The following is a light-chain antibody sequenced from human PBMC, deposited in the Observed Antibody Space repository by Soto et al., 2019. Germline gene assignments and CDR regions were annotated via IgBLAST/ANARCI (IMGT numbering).Light chain of an antibody. J-gene: IGKJ2*01. CDR2: GSS. V-gene: IGKV3-20*01. Sequence: EIVLTQSPGTLSLSAGERATLSCRASQSVSSTYLAWYQQKPDQPPRLLIYGSSSRATGIPDRFSGSGSGTDYTLTIIRMEPEDFSVYYCQQYGSSPRYTFGQGTKLEIK. CDR1: QSVSSTY. CDR3: QQYGSSPRYT.